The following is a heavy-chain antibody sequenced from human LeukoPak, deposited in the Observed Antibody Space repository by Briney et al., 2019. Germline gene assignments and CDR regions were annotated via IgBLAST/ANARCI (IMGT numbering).Heavy chain of an antibody. CDR2: ISYDGTTK. CDR1: GFTFRTYG. Sequence: GGSLRLSCGVSGFTFRTYGMHWVRQAPGKGLEWVSIISYDGTTKDYTDSVKGRFTISRDNSKNTLYLQMTSLRTEDTAVYYCAKGVETSTTGELPYYFDYWGQGILVTVSS. J-gene: IGHJ4*02. CDR3: AKGVETSTTGELPYYFDY. D-gene: IGHD3-10*01. V-gene: IGHV3-30*18.